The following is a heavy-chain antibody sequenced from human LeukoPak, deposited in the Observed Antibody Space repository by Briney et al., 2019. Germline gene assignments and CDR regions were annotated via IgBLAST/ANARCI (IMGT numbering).Heavy chain of an antibody. Sequence: GESLRLSCGASGFTFSSYAMAWVRQAPGNGLEWVSAIRGTGSSTYYADSVKGRFTISRDNSKSTLYLQMNSLRAEDTAVYYCARDGAYCSSTSCYRSAFDIWGQGTMVTVSS. D-gene: IGHD2-2*01. CDR3: ARDGAYCSSTSCYRSAFDI. CDR1: GFTFSSYA. J-gene: IGHJ3*02. CDR2: IRGTGSST. V-gene: IGHV3-23*01.